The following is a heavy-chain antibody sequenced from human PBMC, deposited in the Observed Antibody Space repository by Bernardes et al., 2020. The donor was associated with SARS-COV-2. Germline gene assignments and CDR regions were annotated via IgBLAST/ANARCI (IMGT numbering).Heavy chain of an antibody. CDR1: GFSFSSFG. D-gene: IGHD4-17*01. V-gene: IGHV3-30*18. CDR3: AKTPPSTVTTEPYFFDS. Sequence: GGSLSLSCVASGFSFSSFGMHWVRQAPGKGLEWVAVIAYDGSRKYYADSVKGRFTISRDNSKKTLFLEMDSLRPEDTALYYCAKTPPSTVTTEPYFFDSWGQGTLVTVSS. CDR2: IAYDGSRK. J-gene: IGHJ4*02.